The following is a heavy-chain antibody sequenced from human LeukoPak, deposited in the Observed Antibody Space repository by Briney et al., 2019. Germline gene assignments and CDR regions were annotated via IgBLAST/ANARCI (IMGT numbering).Heavy chain of an antibody. D-gene: IGHD3-22*01. J-gene: IGHJ4*02. V-gene: IGHV2-70*11. CDR3: ARTTYYYDSSGYRNRYFDY. CDR2: IDWDDDK. Sequence: SGPALVKPTQTLTLTCTFPGFSLSTSGMCVSWIRQPPGKALEWLARIDWDDDKYYSTSLKTRLTISKDTSKNQVVLTMTNMGPVDTATYYCARTTYYYDSSGYRNRYFDYWGQGTLVTVSS. CDR1: GFSLSTSGMC.